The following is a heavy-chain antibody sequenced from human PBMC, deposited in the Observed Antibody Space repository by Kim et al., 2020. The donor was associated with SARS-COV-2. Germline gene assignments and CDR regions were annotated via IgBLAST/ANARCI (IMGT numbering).Heavy chain of an antibody. CDR3: AGDIRSYYYMDV. V-gene: IGHV3-33*01. J-gene: IGHJ6*03. Sequence: YVASAKGRLTISGDNYKNTQNLQMNSLRAEDTAVYYCAGDIRSYYYMDVWGKGTTVTVSS.